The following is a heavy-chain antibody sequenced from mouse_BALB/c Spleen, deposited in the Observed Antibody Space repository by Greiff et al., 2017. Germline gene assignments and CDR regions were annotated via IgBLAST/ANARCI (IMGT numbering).Heavy chain of an antibody. J-gene: IGHJ4*01. CDR3: ARHRYDGYYYAMDY. CDR2: ISSGGSYT. D-gene: IGHD2-14*01. V-gene: IGHV5-9-3*01. Sequence: EVKLQESGGGLVKPGGSLKLSCAASGFTFSSYAMSWVRQTPEKRLEWVATISSGGSYTYYPDSVKGRFTISRDNAKNTLYLQMSSLRSEDTAMYYCARHRYDGYYYAMDYWGQGTSVTVSS. CDR1: GFTFSSYA.